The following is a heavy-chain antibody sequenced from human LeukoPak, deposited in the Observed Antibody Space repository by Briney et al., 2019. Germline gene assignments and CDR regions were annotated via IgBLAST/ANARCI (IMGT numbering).Heavy chain of an antibody. D-gene: IGHD6-25*01. CDR3: ARQRLRATLYYYYYMDV. Sequence: PGGSLRLSCAASGFTFSSYGMHWVRQAPGKGLEWVAVISYDGSNKYYADSVKGRFTISRDNSKNTLYLQMNSLRAEDTAVYYCARQRLRATLYYYYYMDVWGKGTTVTISS. CDR2: ISYDGSNK. V-gene: IGHV3-30*03. CDR1: GFTFSSYG. J-gene: IGHJ6*03.